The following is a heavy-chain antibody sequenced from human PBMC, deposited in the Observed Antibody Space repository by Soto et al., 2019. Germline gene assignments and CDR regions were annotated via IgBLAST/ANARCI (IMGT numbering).Heavy chain of an antibody. V-gene: IGHV1-18*01. D-gene: IGHD4-17*01. CDR2: ISAYNGNT. Sequence: ASVKVSCKASGYTFTSYGISWVRQAPGQGLEWMGWISAYNGNTKYAQKLQGRVTMTTDTSTSTAYMELRSLRSDDTALYYCAREAPVTTGVTYYYYGMDVWGQGTTVTVSS. CDR3: AREAPVTTGVTYYYYGMDV. CDR1: GYTFTSYG. J-gene: IGHJ6*02.